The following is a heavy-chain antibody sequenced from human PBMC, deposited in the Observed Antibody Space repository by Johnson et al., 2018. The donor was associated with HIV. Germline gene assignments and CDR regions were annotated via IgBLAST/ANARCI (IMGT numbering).Heavy chain of an antibody. D-gene: IGHD1-26*01. Sequence: VQLVESGGGLVKPGGSLRLSCAASGFTFSNAWMNWVRQAPGKGLEWVGRIKSKTDGGTTDYAAPVNGRFTISRDDSTNTLYLQMNSLRAEDTAVYYCAKSSRVSTTFDAFDIWGQGTMVTVSS. CDR3: AKSSRVSTTFDAFDI. V-gene: IGHV3-15*01. CDR2: IKSKTDGGTT. CDR1: GFTFSNAW. J-gene: IGHJ3*02.